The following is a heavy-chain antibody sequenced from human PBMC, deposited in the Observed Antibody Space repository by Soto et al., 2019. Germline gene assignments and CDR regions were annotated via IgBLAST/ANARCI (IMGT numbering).Heavy chain of an antibody. V-gene: IGHV4-39*07. J-gene: IGHJ4*02. Sequence: SETLSLTCTVSGGSISSGGYYWSWIRQPPGKGLEWIGEINHSGSTNYNPSLKSRVTISVDTSKNQFSLKLSSVTAADTAVYYCARARTIIAAAPWRYWGQGTLVTVSS. CDR3: ARARTIIAAAPWRY. CDR2: INHSGST. D-gene: IGHD6-13*01. CDR1: GGSISSGGYY.